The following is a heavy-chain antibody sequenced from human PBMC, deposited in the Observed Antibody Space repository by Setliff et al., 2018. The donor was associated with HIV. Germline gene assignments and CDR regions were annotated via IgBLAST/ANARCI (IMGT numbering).Heavy chain of an antibody. CDR1: GGLISSSNW. V-gene: IGHV4-4*02. CDR2: MYPSGST. D-gene: IGHD5-18*01. CDR3: ARVSVFGSAMARGGYFDY. J-gene: IGHJ4*02. Sequence: SETLSLTCAVSGGLISSSNWWSWVRQPPGRGLEWIGEMYPSGSTNYNSSLKSRVTISVDKSKNQFSLELSSVTAADTAVYYCARVSVFGSAMARGGYFDYWGQGTPVTVSS.